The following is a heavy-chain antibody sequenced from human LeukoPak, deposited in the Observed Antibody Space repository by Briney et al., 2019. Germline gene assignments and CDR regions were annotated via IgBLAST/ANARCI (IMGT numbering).Heavy chain of an antibody. Sequence: ASVKVSCKASGYTFTSYGISWVRQAPGQGLEWMGWISAYNGNTNYAQKLQGRVTMTTDTSTSTAYMELRSLRSDDTAVYYCARVSPILTGYYKPTRDYGMDVWGQGTTVTVSS. V-gene: IGHV1-18*01. D-gene: IGHD3-9*01. J-gene: IGHJ6*02. CDR2: ISAYNGNT. CDR3: ARVSPILTGYYKPTRDYGMDV. CDR1: GYTFTSYG.